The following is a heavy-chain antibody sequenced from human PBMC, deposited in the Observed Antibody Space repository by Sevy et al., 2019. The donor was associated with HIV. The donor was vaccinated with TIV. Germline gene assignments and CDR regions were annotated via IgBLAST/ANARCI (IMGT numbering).Heavy chain of an antibody. Sequence: SETLSLTCTVSGGSISSGGYYWSWIRQHPGKGLEWIGYIYYSGSTYYNPSLKSRVTISVDTSKNQFSLKLSSVTAADTAMYYCARGVWGGTMVRGVPPFGYFDYWGQGTLVTVSS. CDR2: IYYSGST. D-gene: IGHD3-10*01. CDR3: ARGVWGGTMVRGVPPFGYFDY. V-gene: IGHV4-31*03. CDR1: GGSISSGGYY. J-gene: IGHJ4*02.